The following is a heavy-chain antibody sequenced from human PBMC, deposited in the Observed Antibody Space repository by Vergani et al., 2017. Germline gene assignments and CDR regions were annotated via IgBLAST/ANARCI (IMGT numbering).Heavy chain of an antibody. CDR2: ISYDGSNK. V-gene: IGHV3-30*03. Sequence: QVQLVESGGGVVQPGRSLRLSCAASGFTFSSYGMHWVRQAPGKGLEWVAVISYDGSNKYYADSVKGRFTISRDNSKNTLYLQMNSLRAEDTAVYYCAREIHLDSGSYYYFDYWGQGTLVTVSS. D-gene: IGHD1-26*01. CDR1: GFTFSSYG. J-gene: IGHJ4*02. CDR3: AREIHLDSGSYYYFDY.